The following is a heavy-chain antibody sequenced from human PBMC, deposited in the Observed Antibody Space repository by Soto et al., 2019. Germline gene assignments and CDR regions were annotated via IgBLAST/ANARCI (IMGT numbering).Heavy chain of an antibody. Sequence: GGSLRLSCAASGFTFSSYGMHWVRQAQGKGLEWVAVIWYDGSNKYYADSVKGRFTISRDNSKHTLYLQMNSLRAEDTAVYYCARTRAITIFGEVPDAFDIWGQGTMVTVSS. D-gene: IGHD3-3*01. CDR1: GFTFSSYG. CDR2: IWYDGSNK. CDR3: ARTRAITIFGEVPDAFDI. J-gene: IGHJ3*02. V-gene: IGHV3-33*01.